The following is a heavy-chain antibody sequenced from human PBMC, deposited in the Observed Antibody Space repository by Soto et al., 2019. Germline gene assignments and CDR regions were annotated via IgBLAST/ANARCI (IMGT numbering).Heavy chain of an antibody. CDR2: ISWNSGSI. CDR3: AKGRSSSSGHFDY. Sequence: GGSLRLSCAASRFTFDDYAMHWVRQAPGKGLEWVSGISWNSGSIAYADSVKGRFTISRDNAKNSLYLQMNSLRAEDTALYYCAKGRSSSSGHFDYWGQGTLVTVSS. V-gene: IGHV3-9*01. D-gene: IGHD6-6*01. J-gene: IGHJ4*02. CDR1: RFTFDDYA.